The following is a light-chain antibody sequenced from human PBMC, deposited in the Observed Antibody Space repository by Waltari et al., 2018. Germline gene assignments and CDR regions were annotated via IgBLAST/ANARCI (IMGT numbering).Light chain of an antibody. J-gene: IGLJ3*02. Sequence: QLVLTQSPSASASLGASVELTCTLSSGHSSYAIAWHQQQPEKGPRYLMKLNSDGSHSKGDGIPDRFSGSSSGAERYLTISSLQSEDEADYYCQTWGTGIRWVFGGGTKLTVL. CDR2: LNSDGSH. CDR1: SGHSSYA. CDR3: QTWGTGIRWV. V-gene: IGLV4-69*01.